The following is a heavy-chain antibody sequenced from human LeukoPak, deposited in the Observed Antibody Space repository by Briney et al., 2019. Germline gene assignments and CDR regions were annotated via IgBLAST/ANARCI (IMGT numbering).Heavy chain of an antibody. CDR2: INPSGGST. CDR1: GYTFTGYY. V-gene: IGHV1-46*01. Sequence: GASVKVSCKASGYTFTGYYMHWVRQAPGQGLEWMGIINPSGGSTSYAQKLQGRVTMTRDMSTSTVYMELSSLRSEDTAVYYCARDSIAAAGSGVNYYYYYYMDVWGKGTTVTVSS. D-gene: IGHD6-13*01. J-gene: IGHJ6*03. CDR3: ARDSIAAAGSGVNYYYYYYMDV.